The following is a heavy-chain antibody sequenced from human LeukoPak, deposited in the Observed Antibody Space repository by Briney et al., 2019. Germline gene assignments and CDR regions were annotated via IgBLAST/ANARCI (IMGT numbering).Heavy chain of an antibody. J-gene: IGHJ4*02. Sequence: ASVKVSCKASGYTFTDYYIHWVRQAPGQGLEWVGWINPNSGGTNYAQNFQGRVTVTRDTSISTAYMELSRLRSDDTAVYYCARNLLQVVGGADFWGQGTLVTVSS. CDR3: ARNLLQVVGGADF. D-gene: IGHD2-15*01. V-gene: IGHV1-2*02. CDR1: GYTFTDYY. CDR2: INPNSGGT.